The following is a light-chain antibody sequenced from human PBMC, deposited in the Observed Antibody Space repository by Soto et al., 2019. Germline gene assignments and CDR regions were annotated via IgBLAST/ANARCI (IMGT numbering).Light chain of an antibody. CDR1: SSDVGSYNL. CDR2: EVS. Sequence: QSVLTQPASVSGSPGQSITISCTGTSSDVGSYNLVSWYQQHPGKAPKLMIYEVSKRPSGVSNRFSGSKSGNTASLTISGLQAEDEADYSCCSYAGSSTFYVFGTGTKLTVL. V-gene: IGLV2-23*02. J-gene: IGLJ1*01. CDR3: CSYAGSSTFYV.